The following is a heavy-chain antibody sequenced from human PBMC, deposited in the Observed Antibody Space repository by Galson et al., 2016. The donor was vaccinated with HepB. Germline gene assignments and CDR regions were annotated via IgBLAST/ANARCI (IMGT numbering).Heavy chain of an antibody. D-gene: IGHD5-18*01. J-gene: IGHJ4*02. V-gene: IGHV3-15*01. CDR1: GFTFSNAW. Sequence: SLRLSCAASGFTFSNAWMSWVRQTPGKGLEWVGRIKSKTDGGTTDYAAFVKGRFTISRDDSKNTLYLQMNSLKTEDTAVYYCTTDSAMAFDHWGQGTQVTVSS. CDR3: TTDSAMAFDH. CDR2: IKSKTDGGTT.